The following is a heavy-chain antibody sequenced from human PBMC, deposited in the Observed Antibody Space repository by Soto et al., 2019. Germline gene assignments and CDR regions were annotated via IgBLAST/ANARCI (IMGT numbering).Heavy chain of an antibody. CDR2: VNPSGGST. V-gene: IGHV1-46*03. CDR1: GYTFTSYY. D-gene: IGHD6-19*01. CDR3: ARAGSSGRRFDF. Sequence: QVQLVQSGAEVKKPGASVKVSCKASGYTFTSYYMHWVRQAPGQGLEWMGIVNPSGGSTSYAQKFQGRVTMTRDTSTSTVYMELSSLRSEDTAVYYCARAGSSGRRFDFWGQGTLVTVSS. J-gene: IGHJ4*02.